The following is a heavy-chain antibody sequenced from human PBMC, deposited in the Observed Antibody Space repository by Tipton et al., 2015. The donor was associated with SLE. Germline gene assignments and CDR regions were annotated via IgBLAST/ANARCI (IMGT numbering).Heavy chain of an antibody. CDR2: ISAYNGNT. Sequence: QLVQSGGEVKKPGASVKVSCKASGYTFTNYGVSWVRQAPGQGLEWMGWISAYNGNTNYAQNFQGRVTMTTDTSTNTAYMELRSLRSDDPAVYYCARGISHFDCWSNDGDGCLDRWGRGTLVTVSP. CDR3: ARGISHFDCWSNDGDGCLDR. CDR1: GYTFTNYG. D-gene: IGHD3-3*01. V-gene: IGHV1-18*01. J-gene: IGHJ2*01.